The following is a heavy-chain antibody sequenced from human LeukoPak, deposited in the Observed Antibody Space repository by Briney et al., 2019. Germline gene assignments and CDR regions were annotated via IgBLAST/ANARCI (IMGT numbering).Heavy chain of an antibody. D-gene: IGHD5-12*01. CDR1: GYTFTSYG. V-gene: IGHV1-18*01. CDR2: ISAYNGNT. J-gene: IGHJ4*02. CDR3: ARQNLPALLDSSGYGHFDY. Sequence: ASVKVSCKASGYTFTSYGISWVRQAPGQGLEWMGWISAYNGNTNYAQKLQGRVTMTTDTSTSTAYMDLRSLRSDDTAVYYCARQNLPALLDSSGYGHFDYWGQGTLVTVSS.